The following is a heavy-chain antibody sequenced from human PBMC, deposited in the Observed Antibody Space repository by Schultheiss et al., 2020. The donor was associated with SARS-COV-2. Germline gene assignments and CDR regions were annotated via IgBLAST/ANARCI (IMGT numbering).Heavy chain of an antibody. CDR3: ARDTDILTGYYIKGLYYYYYGMDV. Sequence: GGSLRLSCAASGFTFSSYGMHWVRQAPGEGLEWVAVIWYDGSNKYYADSVKGRFTISRDNSKNTLYLQMNSLRAEDTAVYYCARDTDILTGYYIKGLYYYYYGMDVWGQGTTVTVSS. D-gene: IGHD3-9*01. J-gene: IGHJ6*02. CDR2: IWYDGSNK. V-gene: IGHV3-33*01. CDR1: GFTFSSYG.